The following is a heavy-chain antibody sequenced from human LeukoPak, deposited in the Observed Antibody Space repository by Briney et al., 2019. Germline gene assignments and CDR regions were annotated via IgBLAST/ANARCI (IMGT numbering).Heavy chain of an antibody. D-gene: IGHD1-26*01. CDR1: GFTVSSNY. Sequence: GGSLRLSCAASGFTVSSNYMSWVRQAPGKGLEWVSVIYSGGSTYYADSVKGRFTISRDNSENTLYLQMNSLRAEDTAVYYCARGGYFADWFDPWGQGTLVTVSS. CDR3: ARGGYFADWFDP. V-gene: IGHV3-66*02. CDR2: IYSGGST. J-gene: IGHJ5*02.